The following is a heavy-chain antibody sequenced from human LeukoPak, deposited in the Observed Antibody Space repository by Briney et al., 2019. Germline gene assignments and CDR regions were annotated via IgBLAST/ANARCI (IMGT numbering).Heavy chain of an antibody. CDR3: ARGTIFGVVGFDS. CDR1: GGTFSSYA. D-gene: IGHD3-3*01. CDR2: IIPSLALT. Sequence: GASVKVSCKASGGTFSSYAISWVRQAPGQGLEWLGRIIPSLALTNYAPNFQGRVTITADKSTDTAYMELSSLRSDDSAVYYCARGTIFGVVGFDSWGQGTRVTVSS. J-gene: IGHJ4*02. V-gene: IGHV1-69*10.